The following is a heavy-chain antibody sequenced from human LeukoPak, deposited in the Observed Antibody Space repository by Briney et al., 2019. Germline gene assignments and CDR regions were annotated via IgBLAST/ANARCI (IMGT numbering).Heavy chain of an antibody. D-gene: IGHD6-13*01. CDR3: ARTREYSSSWYFPPFDP. V-gene: IGHV1-2*02. CDR2: INPNSGRT. J-gene: IGHJ5*02. CDR1: GYTFTGYY. Sequence: ASVKVSCKASGYTFTGYYMHWVRQAPGQGLEWMGWINPNSGRTNYAQNFQGRVTMTRDPSISTAYMELNSLTSNDTAVYYCARTREYSSSWYFPPFDPWGQGTLVTVS.